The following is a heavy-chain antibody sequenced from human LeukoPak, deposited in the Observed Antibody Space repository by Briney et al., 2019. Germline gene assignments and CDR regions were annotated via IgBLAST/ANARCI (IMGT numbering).Heavy chain of an antibody. D-gene: IGHD4-23*01. CDR2: IIPIFGTA. CDR3: ARDPRTLNDYGGNSDY. Sequence: GASVKVSCKASGGTFSSYAISWVRQAPGQGLEWMGRIIPIFGTANYAQKFQGRVTITTDESTSTAYMELSSLRSEDTAVYYCARDPRTLNDYGGNSDYWGQGTLVTVSS. J-gene: IGHJ4*02. CDR1: GGTFSSYA. V-gene: IGHV1-69*05.